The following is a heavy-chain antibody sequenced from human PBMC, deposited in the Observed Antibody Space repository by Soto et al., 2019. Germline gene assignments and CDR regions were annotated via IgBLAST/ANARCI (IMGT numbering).Heavy chain of an antibody. V-gene: IGHV4-4*07. D-gene: IGHD3-10*01. CDR2: IYTSGST. CDR1: GGSISSYY. Sequence: QVQPQESGPGLVKPSETLSLTCTVSGGSISSYYWSWIRQPAGKGLEWIVRIYTSGSTNYNPSLKRRVTMSVDTSKNQFSLKLSSVTAADTAVYYCAREGVEVRGVISRAISFYIWGQGTMVTVSS. J-gene: IGHJ3*02. CDR3: AREGVEVRGVISRAISFYI.